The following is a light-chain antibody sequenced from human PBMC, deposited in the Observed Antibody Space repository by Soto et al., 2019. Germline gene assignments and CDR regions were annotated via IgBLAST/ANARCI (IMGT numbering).Light chain of an antibody. V-gene: IGKV3-11*01. Sequence: EIVLTQSPATLSLSPGERATLSCRASQSVSSYLAWYQQKPGQAPRLLIYDASTRATGIPARFSGSGSGTDFTLTISRLEPEDFAVDYCQQRSNWLTFGGGTKVEIK. CDR2: DAS. J-gene: IGKJ4*01. CDR1: QSVSSY. CDR3: QQRSNWLT.